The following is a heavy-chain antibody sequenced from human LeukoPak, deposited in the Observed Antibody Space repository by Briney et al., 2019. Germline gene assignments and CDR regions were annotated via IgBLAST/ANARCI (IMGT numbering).Heavy chain of an antibody. Sequence: SXTLSLTCTVSGGSISSYYWSWIRQPPGKGLEWIGYIYYSGSTNYNPSLKRRVNISVDTSKNQFSLKLSSVTAADTAVYYCARVHGSGSYYTHIDYWGQGTLVTVSS. CDR2: IYYSGST. CDR1: GGSISSYY. V-gene: IGHV4-59*01. CDR3: ARVHGSGSYYTHIDY. D-gene: IGHD3-10*01. J-gene: IGHJ4*02.